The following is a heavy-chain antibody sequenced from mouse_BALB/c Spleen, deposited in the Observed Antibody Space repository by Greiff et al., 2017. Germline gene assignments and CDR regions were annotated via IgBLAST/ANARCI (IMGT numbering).Heavy chain of an antibody. CDR3: ARKSETTVRSWFAY. J-gene: IGHJ3*01. CDR1: GFTFSDYG. V-gene: IGHV5-15*02. D-gene: IGHD1-1*01. CDR2: ISNLAYSI. Sequence: EVKVVESGGGLVQPGGSRKLSCAASGFTFSDYGMAWVRQAPGKGPEWVAFISNLAYSIYYADTVTGRFTISRENAKNTLYLEMSSLRSEDTAMYYCARKSETTVRSWFAYWGQGTLVTVSA.